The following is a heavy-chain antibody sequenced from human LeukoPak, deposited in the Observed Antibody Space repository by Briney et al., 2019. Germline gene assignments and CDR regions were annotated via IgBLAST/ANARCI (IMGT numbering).Heavy chain of an antibody. Sequence: GPLRLSFSASGFSFSTYSMSWVRQAPGKGLEWVSGVNGNGGSTSYADSVKGRFTIFRDNSKNTVYLQMNSLRVEDTAVYYCAKSLYGGCDYWGQGTVVTVSS. J-gene: IGHJ4*02. D-gene: IGHD3-16*02. V-gene: IGHV3-23*01. CDR1: GFSFSTYS. CDR3: AKSLYGGCDY. CDR2: VNGNGGST.